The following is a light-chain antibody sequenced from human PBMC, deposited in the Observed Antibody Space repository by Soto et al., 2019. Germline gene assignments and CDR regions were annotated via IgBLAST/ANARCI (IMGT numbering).Light chain of an antibody. CDR2: RNN. V-gene: IGLV1-47*01. CDR3: AAWDDSLSGPV. Sequence: QSVLTQPPSASGTPGQRVTISCSGSSSNIGSNYVYWYQQLPGTAPKLLIYRNNQRPSGVPDRFSCSKSGTSASLAISGLRSEDEADYYCAAWDDSLSGPVFGRGTKLTVL. J-gene: IGLJ2*01. CDR1: SSNIGSNY.